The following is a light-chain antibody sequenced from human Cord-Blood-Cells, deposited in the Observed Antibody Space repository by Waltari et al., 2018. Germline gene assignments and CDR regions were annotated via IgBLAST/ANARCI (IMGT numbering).Light chain of an antibody. CDR1: QEISNY. CDR2: DAS. Sequence: DIQMTQSPSSLSASVGDRVTITCQASQEISNYLNWYQQKPGKAPKLLIYDASNLETGVPSRFSRIGSGTDFTFTISSLQPEDIATYYCQQYDNLPFTCGPGTKVDIK. CDR3: QQYDNLPFT. V-gene: IGKV1-33*01. J-gene: IGKJ3*01.